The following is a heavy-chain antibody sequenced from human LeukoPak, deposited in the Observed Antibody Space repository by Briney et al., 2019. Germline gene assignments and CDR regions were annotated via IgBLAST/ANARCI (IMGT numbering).Heavy chain of an antibody. CDR3: ARTHGYVWGSYRGNDAFDI. V-gene: IGHV1-18*01. J-gene: IGHJ3*02. CDR2: ISAYNGNT. D-gene: IGHD3-16*02. CDR1: GYTFTSYG. Sequence: ASVKVSCKASGYTFTSYGISWVRQAPGQGLEWMGWISAYNGNTNYAQKLQGRVTMTTDTSTSTAYMELRSLRSDDTAVYYCARTHGYVWGSYRGNDAFDIWGQGTMVIVSS.